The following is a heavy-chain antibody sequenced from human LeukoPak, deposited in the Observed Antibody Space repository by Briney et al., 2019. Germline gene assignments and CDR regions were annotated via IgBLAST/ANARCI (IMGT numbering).Heavy chain of an antibody. CDR2: IYYSGST. J-gene: IGHJ3*02. Sequence: SETLSLTCTVSGGSISSYYWSWIRQPPGKGLEWIGYIYYSGSTNYNPSLKSRVTISVDTSKNQFSLKLSSVTAADTAVYYCARPAGKGRGAFDIWGQGTMVTVSS. D-gene: IGHD3-10*01. CDR3: ARPAGKGRGAFDI. CDR1: GGSISSYY. V-gene: IGHV4-59*08.